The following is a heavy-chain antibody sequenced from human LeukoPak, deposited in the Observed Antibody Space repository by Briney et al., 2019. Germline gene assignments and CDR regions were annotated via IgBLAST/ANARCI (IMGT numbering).Heavy chain of an antibody. CDR1: GGSFSGYY. J-gene: IGHJ2*01. Sequence: SETLSLTCAVYGGSFSGYYWSWIRQPPGKGLEWIGEINHSGSTNYNPSLKSRVTISVDTSKNQFSLKLSSVTAADTAVYYCARGKGTMVRGARERTRGFDLWGRGTLVTVSS. CDR2: INHSGST. D-gene: IGHD3-10*01. V-gene: IGHV4-34*01. CDR3: ARGKGTMVRGARERTRGFDL.